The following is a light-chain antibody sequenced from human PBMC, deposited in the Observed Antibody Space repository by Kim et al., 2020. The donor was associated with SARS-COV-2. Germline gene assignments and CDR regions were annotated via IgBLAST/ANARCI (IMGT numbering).Light chain of an antibody. CDR2: EDT. CDR1: KLGDRY. CDR3: QAWDTTVV. V-gene: IGLV3-1*01. Sequence: SYELTQPPSVSVSPGQTATITCSGDKLGDRYAFWYQQKSGQSPVLVIYEDTKRPSGVPERFSGSNSGNTATLTISGTQTTDEADYYCQAWDTTVVFGGGTQLTVL. J-gene: IGLJ2*01.